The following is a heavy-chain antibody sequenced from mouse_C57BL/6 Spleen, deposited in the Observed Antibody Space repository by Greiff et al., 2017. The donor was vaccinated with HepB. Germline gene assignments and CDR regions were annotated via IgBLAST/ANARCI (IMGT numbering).Heavy chain of an antibody. V-gene: IGHV10-1*01. J-gene: IGHJ1*03. D-gene: IGHD1-1*01. CDR3: VRHAPTVVATDWYFDV. Sequence: EVQLMESGGGLVQPKGSLKLSCAASGFSFNTYAMNWVRQAPGKGLEWVARIRSKSNNYATYYADSVKDRFTISRDDSESMLYLQMNNLKTEDTAMYYCVRHAPTVVATDWYFDVWGTGTTVTVSS. CDR1: GFSFNTYA. CDR2: IRSKSNNYAT.